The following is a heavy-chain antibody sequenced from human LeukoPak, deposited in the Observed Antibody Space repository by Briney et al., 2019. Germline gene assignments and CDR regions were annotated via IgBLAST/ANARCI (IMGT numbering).Heavy chain of an antibody. Sequence: PGRSLRLSCAASGFTFSSYAMHWVRQAPGKGLEWVAVISYDGSNKYYADSVKGRFTISRDNSKNTLYLQMNSLRAEDTAVYYCAREGGGSSWPIFDYWGQGTQVTVSS. CDR2: ISYDGSNK. CDR3: AREGGGSSWPIFDY. CDR1: GFTFSSYA. V-gene: IGHV3-30-3*01. J-gene: IGHJ4*02. D-gene: IGHD6-13*01.